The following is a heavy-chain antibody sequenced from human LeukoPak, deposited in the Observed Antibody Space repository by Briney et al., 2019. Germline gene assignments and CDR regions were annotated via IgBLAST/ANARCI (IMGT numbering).Heavy chain of an antibody. V-gene: IGHV4-34*01. CDR2: INHSGST. J-gene: IGHJ4*02. Sequence: SETLSLTCAVYGGSFSGYYWSWIRQPPGKGLEWIGEINHSGSTNYNPSLKSRVTISVDTSKNQFSLKLSSVTAADTAVCYCARGPIAAAELDYWGQGTLVTVSS. D-gene: IGHD6-13*01. CDR3: ARGPIAAAELDY. CDR1: GGSFSGYY.